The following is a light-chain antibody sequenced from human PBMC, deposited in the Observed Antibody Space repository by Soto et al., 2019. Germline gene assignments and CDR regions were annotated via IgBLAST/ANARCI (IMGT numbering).Light chain of an antibody. CDR1: QNIYYN. V-gene: IGKV3-15*01. Sequence: LMTQSPATVSVSPGESATLSCRASQNIYYNVAWYQHRPGQAPRLLIYRASTRAPGVPARFSGIGSGTDFTLTISSLQTEDFTIYSCLQYNNLWAFGQGTKVDI. CDR2: RAS. CDR3: LQYNNLWA. J-gene: IGKJ1*01.